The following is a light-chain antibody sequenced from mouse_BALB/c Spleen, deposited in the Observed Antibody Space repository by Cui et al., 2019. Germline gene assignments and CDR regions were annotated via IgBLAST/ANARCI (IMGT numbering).Light chain of an antibody. V-gene: IGKV6-14*01. CDR2: LAS. Sequence: DIVMTQSQKFMSTSVGDRVSITCKASQNVRTAVAWYQQKPGQSPKALIYLASNRHTGVPDRFTGSGSGTDFTHTISNVQSEDLADYFCLQHWNYPLTFGGGTKLEIK. J-gene: IGKJ1*01. CDR3: LQHWNYPLT. CDR1: QNVRTA.